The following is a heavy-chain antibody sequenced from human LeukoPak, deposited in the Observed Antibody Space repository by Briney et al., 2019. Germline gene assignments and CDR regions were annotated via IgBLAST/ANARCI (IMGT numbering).Heavy chain of an antibody. CDR2: MSRSSNYI. J-gene: IGHJ5*02. D-gene: IGHD6-13*01. V-gene: IGHV3-21*01. CDR3: AKRGEGVSNTWYMNNWFDP. CDR1: GFTFSRYG. Sequence: GGSLRLSCEASGFTFSRYGMSWVRQAPGKGLEWVSSMSRSSNYIYYADSVKGRFTISRDNAKNSPYLQMNSLRAEDTAVYYCAKRGEGVSNTWYMNNWFDPWGQGTLVTVSS.